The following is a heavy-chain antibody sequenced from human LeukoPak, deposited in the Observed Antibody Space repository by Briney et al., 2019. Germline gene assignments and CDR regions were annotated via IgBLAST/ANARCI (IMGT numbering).Heavy chain of an antibody. CDR3: ASDPRGGATVYDY. CDR1: GGSISSSSYY. Sequence: PSETLSLTCTVSGGSISSSSYYWGWIRQPPGKGLEWIGSIYYSGSTYYNPSLKSRVTISVDTSKNQFSLKLSSVTAADTAVYYCASDPRGGATVYDYWGQGTLVTVSS. V-gene: IGHV4-39*07. CDR2: IYYSGST. J-gene: IGHJ4*02. D-gene: IGHD1-26*01.